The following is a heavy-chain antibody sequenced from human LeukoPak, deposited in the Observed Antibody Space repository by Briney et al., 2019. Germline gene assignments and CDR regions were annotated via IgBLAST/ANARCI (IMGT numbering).Heavy chain of an antibody. J-gene: IGHJ4*02. CDR2: ISSSSSYI. V-gene: IGHV3-21*01. D-gene: IGHD3-3*01. Sequence: GGSLRLSCAASGFTFSSYAMSWVRQAPGKGLEWVSSISSSSSYIYYADSVKGRFTISRDNAKNSLYLQMNSLRAEDTAVYYCARDYDFWSGYRVFDYWGQGTLVTVSS. CDR3: ARDYDFWSGYRVFDY. CDR1: GFTFSSYA.